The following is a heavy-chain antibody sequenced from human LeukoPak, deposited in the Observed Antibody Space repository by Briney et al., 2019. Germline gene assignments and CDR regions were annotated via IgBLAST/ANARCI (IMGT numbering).Heavy chain of an antibody. J-gene: IGHJ6*02. CDR1: GFTFSSYS. D-gene: IGHD3-3*01. Sequence: GGSLRLSCAASGFTFSSYSMNWVRQAPGKGLEWVSSISSSSSYIYYADSVKGRFTISRDNAKNSLYPQMNSLRAEDTAVYYCARSPLLRFLEWSTRRYYYGMDVWGQGTTVTVSS. CDR3: ARSPLLRFLEWSTRRYYYGMDV. CDR2: ISSSSSYI. V-gene: IGHV3-21*01.